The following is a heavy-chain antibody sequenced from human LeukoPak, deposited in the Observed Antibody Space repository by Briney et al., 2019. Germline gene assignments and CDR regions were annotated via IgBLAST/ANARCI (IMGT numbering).Heavy chain of an antibody. Sequence: GGSLRLSCAASGFTFSSYAMSWVRQAPGKGLEWVSAISGSGGSTYYADSVKGRFTISRDNSKNSLYLQMNSLRAEDTAVYYCARYCSGGSCYPGARDYWGQGTLVTVSS. CDR1: GFTFSSYA. J-gene: IGHJ4*02. V-gene: IGHV3-23*01. CDR2: ISGSGGST. CDR3: ARYCSGGSCYPGARDY. D-gene: IGHD2-15*01.